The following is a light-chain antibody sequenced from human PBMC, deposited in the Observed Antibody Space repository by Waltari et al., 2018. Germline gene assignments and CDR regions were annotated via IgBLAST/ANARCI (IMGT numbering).Light chain of an antibody. V-gene: IGKV3-15*01. Sequence: EIVMPHSPATLSVSPGEGVTLSCRASQSVRSNLARYQQKPGQGPRLLIYDGSTRATGIPARFSGSGSGTDFTLTISSLQSEDFAIYYCHQSDDWPPYSFGQGTKLEIK. CDR3: HQSDDWPPYS. CDR1: QSVRSN. J-gene: IGKJ2*03. CDR2: DGS.